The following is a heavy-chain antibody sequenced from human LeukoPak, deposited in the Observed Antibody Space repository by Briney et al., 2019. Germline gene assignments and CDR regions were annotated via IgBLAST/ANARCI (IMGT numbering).Heavy chain of an antibody. CDR2: IYSGGST. V-gene: IGHV3-53*01. CDR1: GFTVSSNY. CDR3: ARGDDYGGAWYYFDY. Sequence: GGSLRLSCAASGFTVSSNYMNWVRQAPGKGLEWLSVIYSGGSTYCADSVKGRFTISRDNSKNTLFLQMNSLRAEDTAEYYCARGDDYGGAWYYFDYWGQGTLVTVSS. D-gene: IGHD4-23*01. J-gene: IGHJ4*02.